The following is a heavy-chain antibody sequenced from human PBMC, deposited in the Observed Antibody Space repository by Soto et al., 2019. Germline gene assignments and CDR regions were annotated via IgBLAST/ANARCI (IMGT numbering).Heavy chain of an antibody. J-gene: IGHJ6*02. Sequence: EVRLVESGGGLVKPGGSLRLSCAASGFTFSSYSMNWVRQAPGKGLEWVSSISSSSSYIYYADSVKVRFTISRDNAKNSLYLQINSLRAEDTAVYYCARGRGAAGTDSVQYYGMDVWGQGTTVTVSS. CDR1: GFTFSSYS. V-gene: IGHV3-21*01. CDR3: ARGRGAAGTDSVQYYGMDV. CDR2: ISSSSSYI. D-gene: IGHD6-13*01.